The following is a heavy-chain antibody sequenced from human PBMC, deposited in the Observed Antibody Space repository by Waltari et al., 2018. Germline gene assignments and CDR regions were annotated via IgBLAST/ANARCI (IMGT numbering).Heavy chain of an antibody. J-gene: IGHJ3*02. CDR2: ISGSGGST. V-gene: IGHV3-23*01. CDR3: AKKSGYSSGWYQVDAFDI. D-gene: IGHD6-19*01. Sequence: VSAISGSGGSTYYADSVKGRFTISRDNSKNTLYLQMNSLRAEDTAVYYCAKKSGYSSGWYQVDAFDIWGQGTMVTVSS.